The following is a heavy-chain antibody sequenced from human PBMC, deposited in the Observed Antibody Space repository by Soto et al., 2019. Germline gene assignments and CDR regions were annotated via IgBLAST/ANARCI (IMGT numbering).Heavy chain of an antibody. V-gene: IGHV4-59*01. Sequence: QVQLQESGPGLVKPSETLSLTCTVSGGSISSYYWSWIRQPPGKGLEWIGDIYYSGSTNYNPSLKSRVTISVDTSKNQFSLKLSSVTAADTAVYYCATGQDSSGWYSGHYFDYWGQGTLVTVSS. CDR2: IYYSGST. J-gene: IGHJ4*02. D-gene: IGHD6-19*01. CDR3: ATGQDSSGWYSGHYFDY. CDR1: GGSISSYY.